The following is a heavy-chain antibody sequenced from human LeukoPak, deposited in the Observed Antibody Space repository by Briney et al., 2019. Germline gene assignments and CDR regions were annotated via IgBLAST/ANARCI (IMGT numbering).Heavy chain of an antibody. CDR3: ARGIVVKPSANWFDP. V-gene: IGHV1-3*01. Sequence: ASVKVSCKTSGHIFTTYAIHWVRQAPGRGLEWMGLINADDGNTRYSQRFQGRVTITRDTSANTAYMELSSLRFEDTAVYYCARGIVVKPSANWFDPWGQGTPVTVSS. J-gene: IGHJ5*02. D-gene: IGHD2-2*01. CDR2: INADDGNT. CDR1: GHIFTTYA.